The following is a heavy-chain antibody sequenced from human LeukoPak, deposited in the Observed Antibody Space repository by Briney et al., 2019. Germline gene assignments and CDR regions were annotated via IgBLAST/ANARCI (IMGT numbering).Heavy chain of an antibody. J-gene: IGHJ4*02. V-gene: IGHV4-59*01. Sequence: SETLSLTCTVSGGSISSYYWSWIRQPPGKGLEWIGYIYYSGSTNYNPSLKSRVTISVDTSKNQFPLKLSSVTAADTAVYYCARANRYDLYFDYWGQGTLVTVSS. D-gene: IGHD5-12*01. CDR2: IYYSGST. CDR1: GGSISSYY. CDR3: ARANRYDLYFDY.